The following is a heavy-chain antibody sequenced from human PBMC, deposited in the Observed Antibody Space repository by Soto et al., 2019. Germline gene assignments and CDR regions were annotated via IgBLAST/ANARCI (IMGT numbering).Heavy chain of an antibody. D-gene: IGHD3-10*01. CDR2: ISYDGSNK. CDR1: GFTFSSYA. CDR3: ARTPITSGSYHYDS. V-gene: IGHV3-30-3*01. J-gene: IGHJ4*02. Sequence: QVQLVESGGGVVQPGRSLRLSCAASGFTFSSYAMHWVRQAPGKGLEWVAVISYDGSNKYYADSVKGRFTISRDNSKNTLYLQMNSLRAEDTAVYYCARTPITSGSYHYDSWGQGTLVTVSS.